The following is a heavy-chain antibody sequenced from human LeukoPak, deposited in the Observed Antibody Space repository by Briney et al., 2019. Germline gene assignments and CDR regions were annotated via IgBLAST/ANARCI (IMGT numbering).Heavy chain of an antibody. D-gene: IGHD5-18*01. V-gene: IGHV4-34*01. Sequence: SETLSPTCAVYGGPFSGYYWSWIRQPPGKGREWIGEINHSGSTNYNPSLKSRVTISVDTSKNQFSLKLSSVTAADTAVYYCARRGTAMAKNFDYWGQGTLVAVSS. CDR2: INHSGST. CDR1: GGPFSGYY. CDR3: ARRGTAMAKNFDY. J-gene: IGHJ4*02.